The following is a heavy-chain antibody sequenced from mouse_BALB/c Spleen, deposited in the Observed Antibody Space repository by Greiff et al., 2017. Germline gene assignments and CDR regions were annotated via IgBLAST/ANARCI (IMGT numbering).Heavy chain of an antibody. CDR3: ARVGAARTSWFAY. CDR1: GYSITSDYA. CDR2: ISYSGST. Sequence: EVKLLESGPGLVKPSQSLSLTCTVTGYSITSDYAWNWIRQFPGNKLEWMGYISYSGSTSYNPSLKSRISITRDTSKNQFFLQLNSVTTEDTATYYCARVGAARTSWFAYWGQGTLVTVSA. V-gene: IGHV3-2*02. J-gene: IGHJ3*01. D-gene: IGHD3-1*01.